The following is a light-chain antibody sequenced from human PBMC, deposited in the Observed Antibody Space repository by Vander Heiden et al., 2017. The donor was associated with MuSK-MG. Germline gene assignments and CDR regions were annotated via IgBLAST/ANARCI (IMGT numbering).Light chain of an antibody. CDR3: QQSDSTPWT. CDR1: QSISSY. Sequence: DIQMSQSPSSLSASVGDRVTITCRASQSISSYLNWYQQKPGKAPKLLVYAASSLQSGVPLRFSGSGSGTDSTLTITSLQPEDFATYYCQQSDSTPWTFGQGTKVEIK. J-gene: IGKJ1*01. CDR2: AAS. V-gene: IGKV1-39*01.